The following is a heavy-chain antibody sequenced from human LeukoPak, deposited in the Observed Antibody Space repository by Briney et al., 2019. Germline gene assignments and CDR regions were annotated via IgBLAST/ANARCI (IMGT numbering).Heavy chain of an antibody. CDR3: ARLLGSVTTYDY. CDR1: GFTFSSYW. Sequence: PGGSLRLSCAASGFTFSSYWMSWVRQAPGKGLEWVATLWPAGGTVHYMDSVQGRFTISRDNAENSLYLQMNSLRVEDTAVYYCARLLGSVTTYDYWGQGTLVTVSS. V-gene: IGHV3-7*01. CDR2: LWPAGGTV. J-gene: IGHJ4*02. D-gene: IGHD4-11*01.